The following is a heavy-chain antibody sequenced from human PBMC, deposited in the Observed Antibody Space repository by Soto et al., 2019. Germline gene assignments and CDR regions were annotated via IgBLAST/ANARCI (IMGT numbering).Heavy chain of an antibody. V-gene: IGHV3-23*01. J-gene: IGHJ4*02. CDR3: AKDRRVVAAAGTKGGYYFDY. D-gene: IGHD6-13*01. CDR1: GFTFSSYA. Sequence: GESLRLSCAASGFTFSSYAMSWVRQAPGKGLEWVSAISGSGGSTYYADSVKGRFTISRDNSKNTLYLQMNSLRAEDTAVYYCAKDRRVVAAAGTKGGYYFDYWGQGTLVTVSS. CDR2: ISGSGGST.